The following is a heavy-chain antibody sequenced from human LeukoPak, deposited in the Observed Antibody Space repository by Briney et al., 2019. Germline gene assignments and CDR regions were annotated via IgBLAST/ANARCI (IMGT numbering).Heavy chain of an antibody. CDR2: INPNSGGT. Sequence: ASVKVSCKASGYTFTGYYMHWVRQAPGQGLEWMGRINPNSGGTNYAQKFQGRVTMTRDTSISTAYMELSRLRSDDTAVYYCARKCGSINWFDPWGQGTLVTVSS. CDR1: GYTFTGYY. D-gene: IGHD1-26*01. J-gene: IGHJ5*02. V-gene: IGHV1-2*06. CDR3: ARKCGSINWFDP.